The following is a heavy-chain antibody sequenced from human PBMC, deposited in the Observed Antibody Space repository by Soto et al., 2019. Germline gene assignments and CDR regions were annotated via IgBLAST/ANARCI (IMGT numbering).Heavy chain of an antibody. CDR1: GYTLTGYY. CDR3: ARDRIAVAGRLGLDY. V-gene: IGHV1-2*04. Sequence: ASMKVSCKASGYTLTGYYMHWVRQGPGQGLEWMGWINPNSGGTNYAQKFQGWVTMTRDTSISTAYMELSRLRSDDTAVYYCARDRIAVAGRLGLDYWGQGTRVTVAS. D-gene: IGHD6-19*01. J-gene: IGHJ4*02. CDR2: INPNSGGT.